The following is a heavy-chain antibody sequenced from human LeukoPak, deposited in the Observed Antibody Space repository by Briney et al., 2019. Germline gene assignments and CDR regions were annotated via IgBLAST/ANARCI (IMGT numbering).Heavy chain of an antibody. CDR3: ARELLYYFDY. CDR2: INSNGGST. CDR1: GFTFSSYA. J-gene: IGHJ4*02. D-gene: IGHD1-26*01. V-gene: IGHV3-64*01. Sequence: GGSLRLSCVASGFTFSSYAMHWVRQTPGKGLEYVSGINSNGGSTHYANSVKGRFTISRDNSKHTLYLQMSSLRAEDMAVYYCARELLYYFDYWGQGTLVTVSS.